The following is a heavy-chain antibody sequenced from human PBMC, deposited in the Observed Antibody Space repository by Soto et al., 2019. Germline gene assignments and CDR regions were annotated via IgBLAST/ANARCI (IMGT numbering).Heavy chain of an antibody. CDR2: INADNGNT. J-gene: IGHJ4*02. CDR1: GYSFTNYA. CDR3: ARGAKYYYDSSGYYYIFHY. V-gene: IGHV1-3*01. Sequence: ASVKVSCKTSGYSFTNYAMHWVRQAPGQSLEWMGWINADNGNTKYSQKFQGRVTITRDTSASTAYMELSSLRSEDTAVYYCARGAKYYYDSSGYYYIFHYWGQGTQVTVSS. D-gene: IGHD3-22*01.